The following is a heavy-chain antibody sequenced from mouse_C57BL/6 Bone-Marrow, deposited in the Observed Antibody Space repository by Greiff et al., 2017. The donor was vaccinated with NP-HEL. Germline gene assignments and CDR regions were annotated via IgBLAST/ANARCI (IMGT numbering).Heavy chain of an antibody. CDR3: AREVLTGRFDY. CDR2: IYPGDGDT. V-gene: IGHV1-82*01. D-gene: IGHD4-1*01. CDR1: GYAFSSSW. J-gene: IGHJ2*01. Sequence: QVQLQQSGPELVKPGASVKISCKASGYAFSSSWMNWVKQRPGKGLEWIGRIYPGDGDTNYNGKFKGKATLTADKSSSTAYMQLSSLTSEDSAVYFCAREVLTGRFDYWGQGTTLTVSS.